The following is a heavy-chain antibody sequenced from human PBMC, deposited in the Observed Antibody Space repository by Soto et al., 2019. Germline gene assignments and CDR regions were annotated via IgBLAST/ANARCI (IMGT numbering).Heavy chain of an antibody. D-gene: IGHD5-12*01. CDR3: AREVPISGVNCIDY. Sequence: VSLQLSCAASGFTVSNYGMHWVRQAPGEGLVWVSRISDDAISTSYAKFVKGRFTISRDNAKNMVYLQLNSLTAEDTAFYFCAREVPISGVNCIDYWGQGTLVTLSS. CDR2: ISDDAIST. CDR1: GFTVSNYG. V-gene: IGHV3-74*01. J-gene: IGHJ4*02.